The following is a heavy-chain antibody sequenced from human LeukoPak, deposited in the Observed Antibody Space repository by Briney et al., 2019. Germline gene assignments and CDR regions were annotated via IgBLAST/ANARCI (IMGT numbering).Heavy chain of an antibody. CDR3: ARVSWPVVPAAMTWFDP. D-gene: IGHD2-2*01. V-gene: IGHV4-59*01. Sequence: SETLSFTRTVSGGSISSYYWSWIRQPPGKGLEWIGYIYYSGSTNYNPSLKSRVTISVDTSKNQFSLKLSSVTAADTAVYYCARVSWPVVPAAMTWFDPWGQGTLVTVSS. J-gene: IGHJ5*02. CDR2: IYYSGST. CDR1: GGSISSYY.